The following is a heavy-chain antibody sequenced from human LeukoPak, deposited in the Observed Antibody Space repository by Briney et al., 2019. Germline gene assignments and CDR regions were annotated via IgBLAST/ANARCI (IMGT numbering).Heavy chain of an antibody. CDR3: ARDLWVRGDRYGMDV. Sequence: PGGSPRLSCAASGFTFSSYEMNWVRQAPGKGLEWVSYISSSGSTIYYADSVKGRFTISRDNAKNSLYLQMNSLRAEDTAVYYCARDLWVRGDRYGMDVWGKGTTVTVSS. J-gene: IGHJ6*04. CDR2: ISSSGSTI. V-gene: IGHV3-48*03. CDR1: GFTFSSYE. D-gene: IGHD3-10*01.